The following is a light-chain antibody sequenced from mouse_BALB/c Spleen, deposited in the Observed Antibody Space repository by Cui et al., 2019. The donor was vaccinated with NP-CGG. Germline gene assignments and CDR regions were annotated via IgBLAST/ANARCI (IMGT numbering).Light chain of an antibody. Sequence: QAVVPQPSSLTPSPALPVTLTSRSTTRAVTTSNYANWVQEKPDHLFTGLIGGTNNRAPGVPARFSGSLIGDKAALTITGAQTEDEAIYFCALWYSNHWVFGGGTKLTVL. CDR3: ALWYSNHWV. V-gene: IGLV1*01. J-gene: IGLJ1*01. CDR1: TRAVTTSNY. CDR2: GTN.